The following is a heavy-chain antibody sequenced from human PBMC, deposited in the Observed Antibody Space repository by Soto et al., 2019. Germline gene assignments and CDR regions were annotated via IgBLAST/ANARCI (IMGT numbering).Heavy chain of an antibody. CDR1: GFAFSSHG. D-gene: IGHD3-22*01. Sequence: LRPYGPRAGFAFSSHGMHWVRQAPGKGLEWVAVIWYDGSNKYYADSVKGRFTISRDNSKNTLYLQMNSLRAEDTAVYYCARGRSYYYDSSGYYGMDVWGQGTTLTVSS. V-gene: IGHV3-33*01. CDR3: ARGRSYYYDSSGYYGMDV. CDR2: IWYDGSNK. J-gene: IGHJ6*02.